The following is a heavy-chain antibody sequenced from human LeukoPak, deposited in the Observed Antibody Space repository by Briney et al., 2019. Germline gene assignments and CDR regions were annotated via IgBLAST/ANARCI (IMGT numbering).Heavy chain of an antibody. D-gene: IGHD3-22*01. J-gene: IGHJ4*02. CDR2: ISGSGGST. CDR3: AKDLWYYDSSGYSPFDY. V-gene: IGHV3-23*01. Sequence: QSGGSLRLPCAASGFTFSSYAMSWVRQAPGKGLEWVSAISGSGGSTYYADSVKGRFTISRDNSKNTLYLQMNSLRAEDTAVYYCAKDLWYYDSSGYSPFDYWGQGTLVTVSS. CDR1: GFTFSSYA.